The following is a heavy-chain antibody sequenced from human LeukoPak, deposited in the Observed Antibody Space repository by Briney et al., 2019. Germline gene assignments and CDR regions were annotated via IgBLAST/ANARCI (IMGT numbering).Heavy chain of an antibody. CDR3: ARVSGDGHFDY. J-gene: IGHJ4*02. V-gene: IGHV3-21*01. D-gene: IGHD2-21*02. CDR2: ISSSSSYI. CDR1: GFTFSSYS. Sequence: GGSLRLSCAASGFTFSSYSMNWVRQAPGKGLEWVSSISSSSSYIYCADSVKGRFTISRDNAKNSLYLQMNSLRAEDTAVYYCARVSGDGHFDYWGQGTLVTVSS.